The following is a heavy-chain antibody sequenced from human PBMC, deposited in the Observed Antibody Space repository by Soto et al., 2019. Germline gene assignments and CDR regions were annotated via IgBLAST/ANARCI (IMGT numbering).Heavy chain of an antibody. D-gene: IGHD3-3*01. CDR2: IYYSGST. V-gene: IGHV4-39*01. Sequence: SETLSLTCTVSGGSISSSSYYWGWIRQPPGKGLEWIGNIYYSGSTYYNPSLKSRVTISVDTSKNQFSLKLSSVTAADTAVYYCARGSRERITIFGVVLFDYWGQGTLVTVSS. CDR1: GGSISSSSYY. J-gene: IGHJ4*02. CDR3: ARGSRERITIFGVVLFDY.